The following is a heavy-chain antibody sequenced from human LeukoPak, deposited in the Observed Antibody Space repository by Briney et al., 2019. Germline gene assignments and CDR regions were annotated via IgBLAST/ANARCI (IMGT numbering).Heavy chain of an antibody. J-gene: IGHJ4*02. CDR1: GFTFSNYN. Sequence: GGSLRLSCAAPGFTFSNYNMNWVRQAPGKSLEWVSSITSTSTYTFYADSVKGRFTISRDNAKKSLYLQMNSLRAEDTAVYYCARGVYYFDYWGQGTLVTVSS. CDR3: ARGVYYFDY. V-gene: IGHV3-21*04. CDR2: ITSTSTYT.